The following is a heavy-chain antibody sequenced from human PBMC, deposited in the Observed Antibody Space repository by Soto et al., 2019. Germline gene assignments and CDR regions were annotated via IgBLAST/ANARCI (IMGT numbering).Heavy chain of an antibody. D-gene: IGHD3-22*01. V-gene: IGHV4-59*12. CDR2: IYYTGST. J-gene: IGHJ6*02. Sequence: PSETLSLTCTVSGGSISSYYWSWIRQPPGKGLEWIGYIYYTGSTTFNPSLKSRVTVSVDKSKNHFSLKLSSVTAADTAVYYCARDFSLTYYYDSSGYYSRYYYGMDVWGQGTTVTVSS. CDR3: ARDFSLTYYYDSSGYYSRYYYGMDV. CDR1: GGSISSYY.